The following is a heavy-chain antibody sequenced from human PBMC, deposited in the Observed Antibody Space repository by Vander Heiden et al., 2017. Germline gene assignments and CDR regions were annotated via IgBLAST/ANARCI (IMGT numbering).Heavy chain of an antibody. CDR1: GFTFSSYA. Sequence: EVQLLESGGGLVQPGGSLRLSCAASGFTFSSYAMSWVRQAPGKGLEWVSAISGSGGSTYYADAVKGRFTISRDNSKNTLYLKMKSLRAEDTAVYYCAKGYSSGLEVDYWGQGTLVTVSS. CDR3: AKGYSSGLEVDY. J-gene: IGHJ4*02. V-gene: IGHV3-23*01. D-gene: IGHD6-19*01. CDR2: ISGSGGST.